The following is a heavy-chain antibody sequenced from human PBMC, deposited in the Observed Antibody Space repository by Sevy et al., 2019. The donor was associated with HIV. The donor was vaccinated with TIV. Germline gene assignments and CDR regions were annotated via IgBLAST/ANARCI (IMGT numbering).Heavy chain of an antibody. Sequence: GGSLRLSCAASGFTFSSYWMSWVRQAPGKGLEWVANIKQDGSEKYYVDSVKGRFTSSRDNAKNSLYLQMNSLRAEDTAVYYCARVAGTVNYYYGMDVWGQGTTVTVSS. D-gene: IGHD1-1*01. CDR2: IKQDGSEK. V-gene: IGHV3-7*01. J-gene: IGHJ6*02. CDR1: GFTFSSYW. CDR3: ARVAGTVNYYYGMDV.